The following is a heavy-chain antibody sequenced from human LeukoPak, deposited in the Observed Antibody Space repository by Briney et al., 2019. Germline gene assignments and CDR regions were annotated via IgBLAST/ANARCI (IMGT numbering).Heavy chain of an antibody. Sequence: ASVTVSCKASGYTFTSYDINWVRQATGQGLEWMGWMNPNSGNTGYAQKFQGRVTITRNTSISTAYMELSSLRSEDTAVYYCARAPDIVVVPAPLYYMDVWGKGTTVTVSS. J-gene: IGHJ6*03. CDR3: ARAPDIVVVPAPLYYMDV. CDR2: MNPNSGNT. CDR1: GYTFTSYD. V-gene: IGHV1-8*03. D-gene: IGHD2-2*01.